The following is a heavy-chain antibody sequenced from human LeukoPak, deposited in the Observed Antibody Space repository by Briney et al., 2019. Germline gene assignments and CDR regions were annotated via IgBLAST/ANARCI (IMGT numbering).Heavy chain of an antibody. CDR2: INTNTGNP. CDR3: ARDTGAGFGELSRNDAFDI. Sequence: ASVKVSCKASGYTFTSYAMNWVRQAPGQGLEWMGWINTNTGNPTYAQGFTGRFVFSLDTSVSTAYLQISSLKAEDTAVYYCARDTGAGFGELSRNDAFDIWGQGTMVTVSS. D-gene: IGHD3-10*01. CDR1: GYTFTSYA. J-gene: IGHJ3*02. V-gene: IGHV7-4-1*02.